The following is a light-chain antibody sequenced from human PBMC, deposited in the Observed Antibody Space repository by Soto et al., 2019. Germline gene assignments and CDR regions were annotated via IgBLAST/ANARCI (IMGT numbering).Light chain of an antibody. Sequence: SVLTQPPSVSGTPGQRVIISCSGSRSNIGSNSVNWYQQLPGTAPKLLIYINDQRPSGVPDRFSGSTSGTSVSLAISGLLSEDEADYYCASWDDRLKGYVFGTGTKVTVL. J-gene: IGLJ1*01. CDR3: ASWDDRLKGYV. CDR1: RSNIGSNS. CDR2: IND. V-gene: IGLV1-44*01.